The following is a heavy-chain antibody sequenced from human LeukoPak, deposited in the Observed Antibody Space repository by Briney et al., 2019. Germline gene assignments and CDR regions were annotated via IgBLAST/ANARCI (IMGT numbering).Heavy chain of an antibody. V-gene: IGHV1-2*02. CDR3: ASPLRASIGFDY. CDR2: INLNSGGT. J-gene: IGHJ4*02. Sequence: ASVKVSCKASGYTFTGYYMHWVRQAPRQGLEWMGWINLNSGGTNYAQKFQGRVTMTRDTSISTAYMELSRLRSDDTAVYYCASPLRASIGFDYWGQGTLVTVSS. CDR1: GYTFTGYY. D-gene: IGHD3-16*01.